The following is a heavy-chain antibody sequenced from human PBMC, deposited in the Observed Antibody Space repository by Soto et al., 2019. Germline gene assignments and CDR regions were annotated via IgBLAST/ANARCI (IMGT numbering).Heavy chain of an antibody. Sequence: TSETLSLTCTVSGGSISSSSYYWGWIRQPPGKGLEWIGSIYYSGSTYYNPSLKSRVTISVDTSKNQFSLKLSSVTAADTAVYYCFTLGRPENSPNAFEYWGKGTLVPVSP. D-gene: IGHD2-2*01. CDR1: GGSISSSSYY. V-gene: IGHV4-39*01. CDR2: IYYSGST. J-gene: IGHJ4*02. CDR3: FTLGRPENSPNAFEY.